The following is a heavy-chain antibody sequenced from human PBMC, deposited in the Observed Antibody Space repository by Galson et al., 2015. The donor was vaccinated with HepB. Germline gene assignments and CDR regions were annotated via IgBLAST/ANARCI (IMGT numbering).Heavy chain of an antibody. CDR3: ARVGFELGELSWFDP. V-gene: IGHV3-66*01. CDR2: IYSGGST. D-gene: IGHD3-16*02. J-gene: IGHJ5*02. CDR1: GFTVSSNY. Sequence: SLRLSCAASGFTVSSNYMSWVRQAPGKGLEWVSVIYSGGSTYYADSVKGRFTISRDNSKNTLYLQMNSLRAEDTAVYYCARVGFELGELSWFDPWGQGTLVTVSS.